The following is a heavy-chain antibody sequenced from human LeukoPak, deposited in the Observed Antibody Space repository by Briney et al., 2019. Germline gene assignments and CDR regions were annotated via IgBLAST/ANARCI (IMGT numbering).Heavy chain of an antibody. CDR1: GLTFGDYA. D-gene: IGHD5-18*01. CDR3: ARKSRGYSYGYPLDYYYYGMDV. Sequence: GSLRLSCAASGLTFGDYAMSWVRQPPGKGLEWIGEINHSGSTNYNPSLKSRVTISVDTSKNQFSLKLSSVTAADTAVYYCARKSRGYSYGYPLDYYYYGMDVWGQGTTVTVSS. V-gene: IGHV4-34*01. J-gene: IGHJ6*02. CDR2: INHSGST.